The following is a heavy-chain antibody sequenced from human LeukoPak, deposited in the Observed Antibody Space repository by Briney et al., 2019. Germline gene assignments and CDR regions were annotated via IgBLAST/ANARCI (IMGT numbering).Heavy chain of an antibody. V-gene: IGHV4-59*08. CDR1: GGSINSYY. D-gene: IGHD6-19*01. Sequence: SEALSLTCTVSGGSINSYYWSWIRQPPGKGLEWIGYIFDSGSSNYNPSLKSRVTISVDTSKNQFSLNLSSVTAADTAVYYCARSAQQWLVRVGAFDIWGQGTMVTVSS. J-gene: IGHJ3*02. CDR3: ARSAQQWLVRVGAFDI. CDR2: IFDSGSS.